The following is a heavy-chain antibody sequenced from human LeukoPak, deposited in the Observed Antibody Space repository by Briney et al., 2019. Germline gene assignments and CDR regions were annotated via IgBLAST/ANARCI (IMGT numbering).Heavy chain of an antibody. CDR3: ARVLWHPYGMDV. J-gene: IGHJ6*02. CDR1: GFTFSNSG. CDR2: IWYDGSNK. V-gene: IGHV3-33*01. D-gene: IGHD3-10*01. Sequence: GRSLRLSCAASGFTFSNSGMSWVRQAPGKGLVWVAVIWYDGSNKYYADSVKGRFTSSRDNAKNSLYLQMNSLRTEDTAVYYCARVLWHPYGMDVWGQGTTVTVSS.